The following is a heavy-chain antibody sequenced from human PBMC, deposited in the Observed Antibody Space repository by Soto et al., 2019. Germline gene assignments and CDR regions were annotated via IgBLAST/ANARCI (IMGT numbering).Heavy chain of an antibody. J-gene: IGHJ5*02. V-gene: IGHV1-69*08. CDR3: ARDHVAGIEGCFAP. CDR2: IIPILGIA. Sequence: QVQLVQSGAEVKKPGSSVKVSCKASGGTFSSYTISWVRQAPGQGLEWMGRIIPILGIANYAQKFQGRVTITADKSTSPAYMELSSLRSEDTAVYYCARDHVAGIEGCFAPWGQGTLVTVSS. CDR1: GGTFSSYT. D-gene: IGHD6-13*01.